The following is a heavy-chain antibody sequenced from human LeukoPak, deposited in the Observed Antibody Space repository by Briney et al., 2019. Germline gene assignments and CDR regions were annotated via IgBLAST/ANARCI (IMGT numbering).Heavy chain of an antibody. V-gene: IGHV3-30-3*01. CDR3: ARASGSSISWNYFDY. CDR1: GFTFSIYA. D-gene: IGHD6-13*01. J-gene: IGHJ4*02. CDR2: ISYDGTNK. Sequence: GGSLRLSCAASGFTFSIYAMHWVRQAPGKGLEWVAGISYDGTNKYYADSVKGRFTISRDNSKNTLYLQMDSLRDEDTAVYYCARASGSSISWNYFDYWGQGTLVTVSS.